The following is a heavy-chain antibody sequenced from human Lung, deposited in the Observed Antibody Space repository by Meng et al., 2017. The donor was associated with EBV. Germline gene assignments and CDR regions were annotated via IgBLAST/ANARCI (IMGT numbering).Heavy chain of an antibody. CDR1: GGSNSSGGYY. V-gene: IGHV4-31*01. Sequence: HGRRRDTRPGLLKPPQTLSLTCTVSGGSNSSGGYYWSWIRHHPGKGLEWIGYIYYIGSPYYHPSLKSLVTISVDTSKNQFSLKLSSVTAADTAVYYCARVVAGRYNWFDPWGQGTLVTVSS. CDR3: ARVVAGRYNWFDP. CDR2: IYYIGSP. D-gene: IGHD6-6*01. J-gene: IGHJ5*02.